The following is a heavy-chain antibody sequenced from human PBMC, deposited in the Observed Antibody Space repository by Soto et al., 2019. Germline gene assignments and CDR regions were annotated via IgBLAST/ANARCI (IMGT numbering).Heavy chain of an antibody. Sequence: GESLKISCAASGSSFRDYFMSWLRQAPGKGLEWVSYIGPYGNSIYYADSVKGRFTISRDDATKSLHLRMNSLRTDDTAVYYCARDDHTYGVYWGQGTPVTVSS. CDR3: ARDDHTYGVY. CDR2: IGPYGNSI. V-gene: IGHV3-11*01. CDR1: GSSFRDYF. J-gene: IGHJ4*02. D-gene: IGHD2-21*01.